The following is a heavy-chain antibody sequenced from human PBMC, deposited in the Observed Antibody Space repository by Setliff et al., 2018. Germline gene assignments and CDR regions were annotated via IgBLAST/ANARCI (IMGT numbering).Heavy chain of an antibody. Sequence: GASVKVSCKASGYTFTSYDINWVRQATGQGLEWMGWMNPNSGNTGYAQKFQGRVTMTRNTSISTAYMELSSLRSEDTAVYYCARGLAYCGGDCFLRTGFDYWGQGTLVTVSS. CDR3: ARGLAYCGGDCFLRTGFDY. V-gene: IGHV1-8*02. CDR2: MNPNSGNT. J-gene: IGHJ4*02. D-gene: IGHD2-21*02. CDR1: GYTFTSYD.